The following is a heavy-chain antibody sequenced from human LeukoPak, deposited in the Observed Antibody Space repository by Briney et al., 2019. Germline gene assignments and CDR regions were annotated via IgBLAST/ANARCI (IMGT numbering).Heavy chain of an antibody. Sequence: GASVKVSCKASGYTFTGYYMHWVRQAPGQGLEWMGWINPKSGGTNYAQKLQGRVTMTRDTSINIAYMELSRLRSDDTAVYYCARSRAPDIVLMATGRGWFDPWGQGTLVTVSS. D-gene: IGHD2-8*01. V-gene: IGHV1-2*02. J-gene: IGHJ5*02. CDR2: INPKSGGT. CDR3: ARSRAPDIVLMATGRGWFDP. CDR1: GYTFTGYY.